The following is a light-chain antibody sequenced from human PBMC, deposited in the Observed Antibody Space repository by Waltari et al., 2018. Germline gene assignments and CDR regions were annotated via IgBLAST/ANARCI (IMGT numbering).Light chain of an antibody. CDR2: DVS. Sequence: QSALTQPASVSGSPGQSITISCTGTSSDIGGYNYVSWYQQLPGRAPKLIIYDVSNRPSGVSNRFSGSKSGNTASLTISGLQGEDEADYYCSSYVSSGTLELFGGGTSLAVL. CDR3: SSYVSSGTLEL. J-gene: IGLJ2*01. CDR1: SSDIGGYNY. V-gene: IGLV2-14*03.